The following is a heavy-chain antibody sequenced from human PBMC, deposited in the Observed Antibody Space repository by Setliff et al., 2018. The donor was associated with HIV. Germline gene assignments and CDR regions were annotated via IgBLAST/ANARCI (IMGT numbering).Heavy chain of an antibody. CDR1: GFTFSGYP. CDR3: ARGPGTGHYFDY. CDR2: ISSDSGTI. J-gene: IGHJ4*02. Sequence: SCAASGFTFSGYPMNWVRQAPGKRLEWFSYISSDSGTIYYADSVRGRFTISRDDARNSLFLQMNSLRVDDTAVYYCARGPGTGHYFDYWGLGALVTVSS. V-gene: IGHV3-48*01. D-gene: IGHD1-1*01.